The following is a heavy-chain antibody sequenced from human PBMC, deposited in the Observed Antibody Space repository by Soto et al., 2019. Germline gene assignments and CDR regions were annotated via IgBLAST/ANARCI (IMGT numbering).Heavy chain of an antibody. CDR1: GFTFNNYV. V-gene: IGHV3-23*01. CDR3: ARGRYFEGGGYWLANLAFDY. CDR2: ISRSGSGSP. Sequence: EVQLLESGGGLLQPGGSLRLSCAASGFTFNNYVMNWVRQAPGKGLEWVSSISRSGSGSPYYSDSVKGRFTISRDNANGPLSLHINNLRAEDTAVYFCARGRYFEGGGYWLANLAFDYSGQCTLVTVSS. D-gene: IGHD3-22*01. J-gene: IGHJ4*02.